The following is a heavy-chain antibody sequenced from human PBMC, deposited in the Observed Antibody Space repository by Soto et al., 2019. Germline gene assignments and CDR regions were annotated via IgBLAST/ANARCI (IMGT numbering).Heavy chain of an antibody. CDR1: GGSISSGDYY. V-gene: IGHV4-30-4*01. CDR3: ARDGKLSNYVGGETGVWGDWFDP. CDR2: IYYSGST. Sequence: QVQLQESGPGLVKPSQTLSLTCTVSGGSISSGDYYWSWIRQPPGKGLEWIGYIYYSGSTYYNPSLTSRVTISVDTSKNQFSLKLSSVTAADTAVYYCARDGKLSNYVGGETGVWGDWFDPWGQGTLVTVSS. J-gene: IGHJ5*02. D-gene: IGHD4-4*01.